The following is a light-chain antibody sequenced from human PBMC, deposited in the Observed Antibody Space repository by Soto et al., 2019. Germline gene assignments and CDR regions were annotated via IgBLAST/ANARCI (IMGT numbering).Light chain of an antibody. CDR1: ESVSTN. CDR3: QQYNNWPRT. Sequence: EIEMTQSPATLSLAPGERVTLSCRASESVSTNLAWYQQKAGQAPRLLIYGTSTRATGIPARFSGSGSRTEFTLTISSLQFEDFAVYYCQQYNNWPRTFGQGTKVDIK. V-gene: IGKV3-15*01. J-gene: IGKJ1*01. CDR2: GTS.